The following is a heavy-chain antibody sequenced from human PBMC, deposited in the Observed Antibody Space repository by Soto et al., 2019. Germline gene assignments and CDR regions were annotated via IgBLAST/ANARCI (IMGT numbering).Heavy chain of an antibody. J-gene: IGHJ4*02. Sequence: GGSLRLSCAASGFTFSSYAMSWVRQAPGKGLEWVSAISGSGGSTYYADSVKGRFTISRDNSKNTLYLQMNSLRAEDTAVYYCAKDYYYDSSGYDLFDYWGQGTLVTVSS. CDR1: GFTFSSYA. CDR2: ISGSGGST. CDR3: AKDYYYDSSGYDLFDY. V-gene: IGHV3-23*01. D-gene: IGHD3-22*01.